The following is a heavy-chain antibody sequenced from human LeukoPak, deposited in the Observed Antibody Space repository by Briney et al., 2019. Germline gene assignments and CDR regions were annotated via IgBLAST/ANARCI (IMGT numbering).Heavy chain of an antibody. CDR1: GGSISSSSYY. CDR2: IYTSGST. Sequence: SETLSLTCTVSGGSISSSSYYWGWIRQPPGKGLEWIGRIYTSGSTNYNPSLKSRVTISVDTSKNQFSLKLSSVTAADTAVYYCVGGRYWGQGTLVTVSS. D-gene: IGHD2-15*01. V-gene: IGHV4-61*02. J-gene: IGHJ4*02. CDR3: VGGRY.